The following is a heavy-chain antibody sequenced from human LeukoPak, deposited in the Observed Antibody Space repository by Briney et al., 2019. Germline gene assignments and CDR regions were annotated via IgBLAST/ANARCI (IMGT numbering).Heavy chain of an antibody. Sequence: ASLKVSCKASGYTFTGYYMHWVRHAPGQGLEWIGWINPTSGGTNSAQKFKGRVTMTRDTSISTGYVELSRLRSNDTAVYYCARDGSSIAAPILYYYYYVDVWGKGTTVTVSS. CDR1: GYTFTGYY. CDR3: ARDGSSIAAPILYYYYYVDV. J-gene: IGHJ6*03. D-gene: IGHD6-6*01. CDR2: INPTSGGT. V-gene: IGHV1-2*02.